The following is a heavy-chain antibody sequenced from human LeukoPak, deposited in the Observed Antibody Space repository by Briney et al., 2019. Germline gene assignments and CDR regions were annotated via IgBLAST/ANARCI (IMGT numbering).Heavy chain of an antibody. J-gene: IGHJ4*02. CDR3: ARGPYCSSTSCYGGMGY. D-gene: IGHD2-2*01. CDR2: INHSGST. CDR1: GGSISSSSYY. Sequence: PSETPSLTCTVSGGSISSSSYYWGWIRQPPGKGLEWIGEINHSGSTNYNPSLKSRVTISVDTSKNQFSLKLSSVTAADTAVYYCARGPYCSSTSCYGGMGYWGQGTLVTVSS. V-gene: IGHV4-39*07.